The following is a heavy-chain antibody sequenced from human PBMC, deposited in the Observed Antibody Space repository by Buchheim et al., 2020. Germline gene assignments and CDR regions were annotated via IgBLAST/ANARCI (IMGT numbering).Heavy chain of an antibody. CDR1: GFTFSTYW. Sequence: EVQLVESGGGLVQPGGSLRLSCAASGFTFSTYWMSWVRQAPGKGLEWVASIKQDGSEKYYVDSVKGRFTISRNNAKNSLYLQMNSLRAEDTAVFYCEREPYYDYIWESSRFDYWGQGAL. CDR3: EREPYYDYIWESSRFDY. V-gene: IGHV3-7*01. J-gene: IGHJ4*02. CDR2: IKQDGSEK. D-gene: IGHD3-16*02.